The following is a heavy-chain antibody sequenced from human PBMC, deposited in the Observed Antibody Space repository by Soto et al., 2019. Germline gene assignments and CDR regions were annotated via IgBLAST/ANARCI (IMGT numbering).Heavy chain of an antibody. Sequence: QVQLVESGGGVVQPGRSLRLSCAASGFTFSSYGMHWVRQAPGKGLEWVAVIWYDGSNKYYADSVKGRFTISRDNSKNTLYLQMNSLRAEDTAVYYCAREGIAARNFAYWGQGTLVTVSS. CDR3: AREGIAARNFAY. CDR1: GFTFSSYG. J-gene: IGHJ4*02. CDR2: IWYDGSNK. V-gene: IGHV3-33*01. D-gene: IGHD6-6*01.